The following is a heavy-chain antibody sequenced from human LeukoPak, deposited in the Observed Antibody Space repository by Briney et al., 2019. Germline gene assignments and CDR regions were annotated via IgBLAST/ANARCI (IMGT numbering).Heavy chain of an antibody. V-gene: IGHV4-39*07. J-gene: IGHJ5*02. D-gene: IGHD3-3*01. CDR1: GGSISSSSYY. CDR2: IYYSGST. Sequence: SETLSLTCTVSGGSISSSSYYWGWIRQPPGKGLEWIGSIYYSGSTYYNPSLKSRVTISVDTSKNQFSLKLSSVTAADTAVYYCARSTQYYDFWSGYFPDWFDPWGQGTLVTVPS. CDR3: ARSTQYYDFWSGYFPDWFDP.